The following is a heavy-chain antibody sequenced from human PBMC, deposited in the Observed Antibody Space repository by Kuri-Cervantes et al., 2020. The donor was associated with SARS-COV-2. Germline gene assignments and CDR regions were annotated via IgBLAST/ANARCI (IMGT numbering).Heavy chain of an antibody. CDR1: GGSISSGSYY. D-gene: IGHD4-11*01. CDR3: ASQGDYSPDVNPAHYAFDI. J-gene: IGHJ3*02. CDR2: IYTSGST. Sequence: SETLSLTCTGSGGSISSGSYYWSWIRQPAGKGLEWIGYIYTSGSTNYNPSLKSRVTISVDTSKNQFSLKLSSVTAADTAVYYCASQGDYSPDVNPAHYAFDIWGQGTMVTVSS. V-gene: IGHV4-61*09.